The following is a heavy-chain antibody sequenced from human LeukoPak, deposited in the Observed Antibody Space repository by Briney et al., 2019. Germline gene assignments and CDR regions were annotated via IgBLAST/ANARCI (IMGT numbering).Heavy chain of an antibody. D-gene: IGHD4-23*01. Sequence: GGSLRLSCAASGFTVSSNYMSWVRQAPGKGLEWASVIYSGGSTYYADSVKGRFTISRDNSKNTLYLQMNSLRAEDTAVYYCARDSDPDYGGNSYWGQGTLVTVSS. CDR3: ARDSDPDYGGNSY. CDR1: GFTVSSNY. V-gene: IGHV3-53*01. CDR2: IYSGGST. J-gene: IGHJ4*02.